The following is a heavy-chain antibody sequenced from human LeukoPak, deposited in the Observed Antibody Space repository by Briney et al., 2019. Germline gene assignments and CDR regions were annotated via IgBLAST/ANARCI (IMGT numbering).Heavy chain of an antibody. D-gene: IGHD5-12*01. V-gene: IGHV3-7*01. CDR2: IKEDGSRD. CDR3: ARDGRGYDS. J-gene: IGHJ5*01. Sequence: PGGSLRLSCVASGSSFSSYAMSWVRQAPGKGLKWVANIKEDGSRDYYVDSVEGRFTISRDNAKNFLYLQMKSLRAEDSATYYCARDGRGYDSWGQGTLVTVSS. CDR1: GSSFSSYA.